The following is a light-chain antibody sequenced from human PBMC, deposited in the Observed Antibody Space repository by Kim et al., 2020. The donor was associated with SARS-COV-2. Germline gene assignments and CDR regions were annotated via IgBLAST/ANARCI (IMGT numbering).Light chain of an antibody. CDR1: QSISSS. CDR2: GAS. V-gene: IGKV1-8*01. CDR3: HQYDNYPWT. Sequence: ASTGDRVTITCRASQSISSSLAWYQQKPGKGPNLLIYGASTLQSGVPSRFSGSGSGTDFTLTISSLQSEDFATYYCHQYDNYPWTFGQGTKVDIK. J-gene: IGKJ1*01.